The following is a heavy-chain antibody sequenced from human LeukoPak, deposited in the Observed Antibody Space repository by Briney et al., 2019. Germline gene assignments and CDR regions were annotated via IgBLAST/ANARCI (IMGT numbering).Heavy chain of an antibody. CDR2: IIPIFGTA. D-gene: IGHD5-24*01. CDR3: ATTREEMATISSDY. V-gene: IGHV1-69*06. J-gene: IGHJ4*02. Sequence: GASVKVSCKASGGTFSSYAISWVRQAPGQGLEWMGRIIPIFGTANYAQKFQGRVTITAGKSTSTAYMELSSLRSEDTAVYYCATTREEMATISSDYWGQGTLVTVSS. CDR1: GGTFSSYA.